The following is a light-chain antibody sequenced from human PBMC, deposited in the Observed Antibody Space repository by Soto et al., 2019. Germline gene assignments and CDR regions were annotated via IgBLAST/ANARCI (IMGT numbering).Light chain of an antibody. CDR2: AAS. CDR3: EQSRTTPWT. Sequence: DIQMTQSPASLSASIGDTVTIACRASQNIDIYLNWYQHKPGTVPKLLIYAASGLQTGVPSRFSGSGSWTDFSLTIRSLQPEDFATYYCEQSRTTPWTFGQGTKVDIK. CDR1: QNIDIY. J-gene: IGKJ1*01. V-gene: IGKV1-39*01.